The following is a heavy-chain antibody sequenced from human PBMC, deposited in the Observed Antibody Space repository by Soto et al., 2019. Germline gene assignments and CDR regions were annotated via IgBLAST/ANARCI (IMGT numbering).Heavy chain of an antibody. CDR1: GFTFGDYA. J-gene: IGHJ6*02. Sequence: GGSLRLSCTASGFTFGDYAMSWVRQAPGKGLEWVGFIRSKAYGGTTEYAASVKGRFTISRDDSKSIAYLQMNSLKTEDTAVYYCTRFGCSSSYYYYGMDVWGQGTTVTVSS. CDR3: TRFGCSSSYYYYGMDV. V-gene: IGHV3-49*04. D-gene: IGHD6-6*01. CDR2: IRSKAYGGTT.